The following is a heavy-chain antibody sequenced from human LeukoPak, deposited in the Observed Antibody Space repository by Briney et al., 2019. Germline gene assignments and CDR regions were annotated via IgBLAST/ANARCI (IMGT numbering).Heavy chain of an antibody. Sequence: ASVKVSCKASGGTFSSYAISWVRQAPGQGLEWMGGIIPIFGTANYAQKFQGRVTITADESTSTAYMELSSLRSEDTAVYYCARQGYSGYDLLRNFDYWGQGTLVTVSS. CDR2: IIPIFGTA. V-gene: IGHV1-69*13. CDR3: ARQGYSGYDLLRNFDY. CDR1: GGTFSSYA. J-gene: IGHJ4*02. D-gene: IGHD5-12*01.